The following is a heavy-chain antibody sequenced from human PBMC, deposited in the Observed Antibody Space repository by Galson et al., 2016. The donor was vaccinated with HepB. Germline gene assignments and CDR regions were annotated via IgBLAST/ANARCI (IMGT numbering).Heavy chain of an antibody. CDR2: IKEDASKA. CDR1: GFTFSRFW. D-gene: IGHD3-10*01. V-gene: IGHV3-7*03. CDR3: ARYPGSFYRGDLNYFDY. Sequence: SLRLSCAASGFTFSRFWMNWVRQAPGKGLEWVASIKEDASKAFYADSVKGRFTISRDNVEDSLSLQMNSLRSDDTAVYYCARYPGSFYRGDLNYFDYGGQGALVTVSS. J-gene: IGHJ4*02.